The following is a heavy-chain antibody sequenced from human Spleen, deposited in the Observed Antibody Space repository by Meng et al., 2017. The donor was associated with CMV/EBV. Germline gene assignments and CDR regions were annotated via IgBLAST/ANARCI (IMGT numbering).Heavy chain of an antibody. CDR1: GGSISSGDYY. Sequence: SETLSLTCTVSGGSISSGDYYWSWIRQPPGKGLEWIGYIYYSGSTYYNPSLKSRVTISVDTSKNQFSLKLSSVTAADTAVYYCARERSSSSPAFGYYGMDVWGQGTTVTVSS. V-gene: IGHV4-30-4*08. CDR2: IYYSGST. J-gene: IGHJ6*02. D-gene: IGHD6-6*01. CDR3: ARERSSSSPAFGYYGMDV.